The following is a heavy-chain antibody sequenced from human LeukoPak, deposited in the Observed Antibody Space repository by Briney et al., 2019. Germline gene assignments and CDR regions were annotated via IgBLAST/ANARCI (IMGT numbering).Heavy chain of an antibody. V-gene: IGHV4-30-4*08. D-gene: IGHD6-13*01. CDR3: AREDSRQNWFDP. CDR2: IYYSGST. CDR1: GGSISSGDYY. J-gene: IGHJ5*02. Sequence: SQTLSLTCTVSGGSISSGDYYWSWIRQPPGKGLEWIGYIYYSGSTYYNPSLKSRVTISVDTSKNQFSLKLSSVTAADTAVYYCAREDSRQNWFDPWGQGTLVTVSS.